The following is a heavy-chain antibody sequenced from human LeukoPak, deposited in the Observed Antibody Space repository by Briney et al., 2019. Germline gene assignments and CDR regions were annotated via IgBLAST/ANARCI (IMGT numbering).Heavy chain of an antibody. J-gene: IGHJ6*02. Sequence: SETLSLTCIVSGGSISTSSYDWGWIRQPPGKGLECIGSIYYSGRTNYNPSLKSRVTISVDTSKNQFSLKLSSVTAADTAVYYCARSSDGMDVWGQGTTVTVSS. CDR3: ARSSDGMDV. D-gene: IGHD6-6*01. CDR2: IYYSGRT. V-gene: IGHV4-39*01. CDR1: GGSISTSSYD.